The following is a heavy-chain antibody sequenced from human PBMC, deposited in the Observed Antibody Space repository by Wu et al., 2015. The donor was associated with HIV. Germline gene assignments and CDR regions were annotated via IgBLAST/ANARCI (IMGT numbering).Heavy chain of an antibody. CDR2: FDPEDEET. V-gene: IGHV1-24*01. D-gene: IGHD3-22*01. CDR3: AISAYDTSLDY. J-gene: IGHJ4*02. Sequence: QVQLVQSGAEVKKLGASVKVSCKVSGHTLTDLSLHWVRQAPGKGLEWMGGFDPEDEETIYAQKFQGRVIMTEDTSTDTAYMELSSLRSEDTAVYYCAISAYDTSLDYWGQGTLVTVSS. CDR1: GHTLTDLS.